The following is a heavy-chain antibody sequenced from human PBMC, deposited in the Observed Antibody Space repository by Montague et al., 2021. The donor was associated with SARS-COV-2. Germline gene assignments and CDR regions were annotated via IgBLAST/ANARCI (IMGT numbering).Heavy chain of an antibody. J-gene: IGHJ6*02. Sequence: SETLSLTCAVSGGSISSSNWWSWVRQPPGKGLEWIGEIYHSGSTNYNPSLKSRVTISVDTSKNQFSLKLSSVTAADTAVYYCARVHPLWFGELLLDYYYYYGIDVWGQGTTVTVSS. CDR1: GGSISSSNW. D-gene: IGHD3-10*01. V-gene: IGHV4-4*02. CDR2: IYHSGST. CDR3: ARVHPLWFGELLLDYYYYYGIDV.